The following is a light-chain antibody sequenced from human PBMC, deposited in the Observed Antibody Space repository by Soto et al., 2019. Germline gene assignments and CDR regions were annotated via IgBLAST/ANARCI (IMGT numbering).Light chain of an antibody. CDR3: CSYAGNSLWV. V-gene: IGLV2-11*01. J-gene: IGLJ3*02. CDR2: DVS. Sequence: QSALTQPRSVSGSPGQSVTISCTGTSSDVGGYNYVSWYQQHPGKAPKLMIYDVSKWPSGVPDRFSGSKSRNTASLTISGLQAEDEADYYCCSYAGNSLWVFGGGTQLTVL. CDR1: SSDVGGYNY.